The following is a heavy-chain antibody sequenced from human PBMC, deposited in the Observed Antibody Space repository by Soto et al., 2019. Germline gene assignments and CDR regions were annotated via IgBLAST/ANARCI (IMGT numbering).Heavy chain of an antibody. D-gene: IGHD3-22*01. Sequence: GGSLRLSCAASGFTFSSYAVSWVRQAPGKGPGWISSISGSGSTIYYADSVKGRFTISRDNSKNTLYLQMSSLRAEDTAVYYCAKVFYYYDSSGYYYFDYWGQGPWSPSPQ. CDR2: ISGSGSTI. J-gene: IGHJ4*02. V-gene: IGHV3-23*01. CDR3: AKVFYYYDSSGYYYFDY. CDR1: GFTFSSYA.